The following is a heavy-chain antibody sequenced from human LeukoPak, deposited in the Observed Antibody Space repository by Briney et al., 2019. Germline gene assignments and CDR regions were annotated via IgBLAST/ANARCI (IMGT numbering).Heavy chain of an antibody. V-gene: IGHV4-34*01. Sequence: PSETLSLTCAVYGGSFSGYYWSWIRQPPGKGLEWIGEISHSGSTNYSPSLKSRVTISVDTSKNQFSLKLSSVTAADTAVYYCARASRITMIVVVITWDYYYYMDVWGKGTTVTVSS. CDR3: ARASRITMIVVVITWDYYYYMDV. CDR2: ISHSGST. CDR1: GGSFSGYY. J-gene: IGHJ6*03. D-gene: IGHD3-22*01.